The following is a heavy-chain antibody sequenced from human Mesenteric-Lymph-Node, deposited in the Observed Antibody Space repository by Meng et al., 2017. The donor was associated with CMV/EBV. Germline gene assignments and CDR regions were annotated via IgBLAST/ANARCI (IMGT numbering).Heavy chain of an antibody. CDR3: ARDMGARPDGMDV. J-gene: IGHJ6*02. D-gene: IGHD3-16*01. CDR1: GFTVSSKY. Sequence: LSLTCVGTGFTVSSKYMNWVRQASGTGLEWVSVIYIGSNTDYADSVKGRFTISRDNSKNTVYLQMNSLRAEDTAVYYCARDMGARPDGMDVWGQGTTVTVSS. V-gene: IGHV3-53*01. CDR2: IYIGSNT.